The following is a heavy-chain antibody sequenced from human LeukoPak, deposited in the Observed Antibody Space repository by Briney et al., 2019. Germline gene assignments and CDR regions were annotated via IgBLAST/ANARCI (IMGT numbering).Heavy chain of an antibody. CDR1: GFTFSSYA. Sequence: AASLRLSCAASGFTFSSYAMSWVRQALGKGLEWVSAISGSGGSTYYADSVKGRFTISRDNSKNTLYLQMNSLRAEDTAVYYCAKGDVLLWFGELLYPLDYWGQGTLVTVSS. V-gene: IGHV3-23*01. CDR2: ISGSGGST. J-gene: IGHJ4*02. D-gene: IGHD3-10*01. CDR3: AKGDVLLWFGELLYPLDY.